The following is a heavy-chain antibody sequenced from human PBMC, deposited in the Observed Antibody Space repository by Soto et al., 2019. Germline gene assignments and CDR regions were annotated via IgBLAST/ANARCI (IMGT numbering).Heavy chain of an antibody. D-gene: IGHD3-22*01. V-gene: IGHV3-21*01. Sequence: GGSLRLSCAASGFTFSSYSMNWVRQAPGKGLEWVSSISSSSSYIYYADSVKGRFTISRDKAKNSLYLQMNSLRAEDTAVYYCARVLPSGYYAFDIWGQGTMVTVSS. CDR2: ISSSSSYI. CDR1: GFTFSSYS. CDR3: ARVLPSGYYAFDI. J-gene: IGHJ3*02.